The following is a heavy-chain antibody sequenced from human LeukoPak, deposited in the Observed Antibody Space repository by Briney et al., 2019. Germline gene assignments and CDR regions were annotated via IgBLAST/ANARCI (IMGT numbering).Heavy chain of an antibody. CDR1: GGTFSSYA. Sequence: SVKVSCKASGGTFSSYAISWVRQAPGQGLEWMGGIIPIFGTANYAQKFQGRVTMTRDTSTSTVYMELSSLRSEDTAVYYCARGHTRRGLVVVVGQDAFDIWGQGTMVTVSS. J-gene: IGHJ3*02. CDR2: IIPIFGTA. CDR3: ARGHTRRGLVVVVGQDAFDI. D-gene: IGHD3-22*01. V-gene: IGHV1-69*05.